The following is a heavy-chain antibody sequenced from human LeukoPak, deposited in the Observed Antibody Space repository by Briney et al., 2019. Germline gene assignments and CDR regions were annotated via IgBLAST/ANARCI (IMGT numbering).Heavy chain of an antibody. J-gene: IGHJ4*02. D-gene: IGHD2-15*01. CDR2: ISYDGSNK. Sequence: PGGSLRLSCAASGFTFSSYGMHWVRQAPGKGLKWVAVISYDGSNKYYADSVKGRFTISRDNSKNTLYLQMNSLRAEDTAVYYCAKDSGGSYYFDYWGQGTLVTVSS. CDR1: GFTFSSYG. V-gene: IGHV3-30*18. CDR3: AKDSGGSYYFDY.